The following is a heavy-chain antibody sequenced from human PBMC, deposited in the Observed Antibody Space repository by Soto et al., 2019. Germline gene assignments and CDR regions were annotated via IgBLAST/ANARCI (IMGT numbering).Heavy chain of an antibody. CDR1: GFTFSSYA. J-gene: IGHJ4*02. CDR3: ASGRGYDILTGYYPYFDY. V-gene: IGHV3-23*01. CDR2: ISGTGSPT. Sequence: PGGSLRLSCAASGFTFSSYAMTWVRQAPGRGLEWVSAISGTGSPTYYADSVKGRFTISRDNAKKSLYLQMNSLRAEDTALYYCASGRGYDILTGYYPYFDYWGQGTLVTVSS. D-gene: IGHD3-9*01.